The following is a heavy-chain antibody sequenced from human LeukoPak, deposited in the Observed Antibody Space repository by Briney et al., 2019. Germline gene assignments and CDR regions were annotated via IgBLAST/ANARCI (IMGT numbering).Heavy chain of an antibody. V-gene: IGHV3-7*01. CDR1: GFTFSSYW. Sequence: GGSLRLSCAASGFTFSSYWMSWVRQAPGKGLEWVANIKQDGSEKYYVDSVKGRFTISRDNAKNSLYLQMNSLRAEDTAVYYCAREGGYFDCLGCLYWGQGTLVTVSS. D-gene: IGHD3-9*01. CDR3: AREGGYFDCLGCLY. J-gene: IGHJ4*02. CDR2: IKQDGSEK.